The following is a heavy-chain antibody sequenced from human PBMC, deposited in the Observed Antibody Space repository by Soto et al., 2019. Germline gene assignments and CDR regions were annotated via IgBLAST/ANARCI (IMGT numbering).Heavy chain of an antibody. Sequence: QVQLVQSGAEVKRPGSSVKVSCKASGDTFSFYSINWVRQAPGLGLEWMGRVNPILSLSNYAQRFQGRVTRTAEKSTSTAYMVISSLRSEDTAIYYCATSYGSGYRAFDYWGQGAQVIVSS. CDR3: ATSYGSGYRAFDY. CDR2: VNPILSLS. D-gene: IGHD3-10*01. V-gene: IGHV1-69*02. J-gene: IGHJ4*02. CDR1: GDTFSFYS.